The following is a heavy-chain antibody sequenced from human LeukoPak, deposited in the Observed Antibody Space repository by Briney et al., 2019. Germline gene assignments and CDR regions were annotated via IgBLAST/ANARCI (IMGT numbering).Heavy chain of an antibody. D-gene: IGHD3-22*01. CDR1: GFTFSDSW. J-gene: IGHJ4*02. Sequence: PGGSLRLSCVASGFTFSDSWMNWVRQAPGKGLEWVADIKRDGSEKDYVDSVKGRFTISRDNSKNTLYLQMDSLRAEDTAVYYCTTEGAYSATNGYYGGFFESWGQGTLVTVSS. CDR3: TTEGAYSATNGYYGGFFES. V-gene: IGHV3-7*01. CDR2: IKRDGSEK.